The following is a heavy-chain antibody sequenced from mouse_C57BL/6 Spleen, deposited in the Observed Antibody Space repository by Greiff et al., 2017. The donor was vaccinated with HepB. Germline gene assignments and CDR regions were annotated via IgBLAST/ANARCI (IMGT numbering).Heavy chain of an antibody. CDR2: IWSGGST. J-gene: IGHJ2*01. CDR1: GFSLTSYG. Sequence: VKVVESGPGLVQPSQSLSITCTVSGFSLTSYGVHWVRQSPGKGLEWLGVIWSGGSTDYNAAFISRLSISKDNSKSQVFFKMNSLQADDTAIYYCARKGDYDEGYFDYWGQGTTLTVSS. D-gene: IGHD2-4*01. V-gene: IGHV2-2*01. CDR3: ARKGDYDEGYFDY.